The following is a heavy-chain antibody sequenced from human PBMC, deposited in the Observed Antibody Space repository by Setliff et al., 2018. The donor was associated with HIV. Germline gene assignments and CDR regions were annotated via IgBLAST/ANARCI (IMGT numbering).Heavy chain of an antibody. D-gene: IGHD3-22*01. CDR3: ASQRTITMIVVVIPKGFDI. V-gene: IGHV4-39*01. J-gene: IGHJ3*02. Sequence: SETLSLTCTVSGGSISSSSYYWGWIRQPPGKGLEWIGSIYYSGSTYYNPSLKSRVTLSVDTSKNQFSLKLSSVTAADTAVYYCASQRTITMIVVVIPKGFDIWGQGTMVTVS. CDR2: IYYSGST. CDR1: GGSISSSSYY.